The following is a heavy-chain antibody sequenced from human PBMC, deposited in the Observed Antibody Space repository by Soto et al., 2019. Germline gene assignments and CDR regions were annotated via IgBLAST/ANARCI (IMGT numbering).Heavy chain of an antibody. D-gene: IGHD3-22*01. Sequence: KTSETLSLTCTVSGGSISSGDYYWSWIRQPPGKGLEWIGYIYYSGSTYYNPSLKSRVTISVDTSKNQFSLKLSSVTAADTAVYYCARDHYYDSSSGLDYWGQGTLVIVSS. CDR1: GGSISSGDYY. J-gene: IGHJ4*02. V-gene: IGHV4-30-4*01. CDR3: ARDHYYDSSSGLDY. CDR2: IYYSGST.